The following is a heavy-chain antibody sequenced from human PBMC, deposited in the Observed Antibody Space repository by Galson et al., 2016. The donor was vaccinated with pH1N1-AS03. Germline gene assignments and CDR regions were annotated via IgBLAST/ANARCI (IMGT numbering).Heavy chain of an antibody. CDR3: ARGKEGYFYGMGV. Sequence: SLRLSCAGAGFTSSSHDMYWVRQPPGKGLEWVSASGTAGDTYYAGSVKGRFTISRENAKNSLYLQMNSLRAGDTAVYYCARGKEGYFYGMGVWGQGTTVTVSS. J-gene: IGHJ6*02. CDR1: GFTSSSHD. CDR2: SGTAGDT. V-gene: IGHV3-13*01. D-gene: IGHD3-10*01.